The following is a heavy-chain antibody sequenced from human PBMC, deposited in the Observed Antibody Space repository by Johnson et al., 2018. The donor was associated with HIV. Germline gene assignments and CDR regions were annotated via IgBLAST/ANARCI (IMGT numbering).Heavy chain of an antibody. CDR3: ARDGGIQLWSAFDI. J-gene: IGHJ3*02. D-gene: IGHD5-18*01. V-gene: IGHV3-66*01. CDR2: IYSGGSP. Sequence: EVQLVESGGGLVKPGGSLRLSSAASGFTFSNAWMSWVRQAPGQGLEWVSVIYSGGSPSFVAPVTGLSTISRDNSKNTLYLEMNSLRAEDTAVYYCARDGGIQLWSAFDIWGQGTMVTVSS. CDR1: GFTFSNAW.